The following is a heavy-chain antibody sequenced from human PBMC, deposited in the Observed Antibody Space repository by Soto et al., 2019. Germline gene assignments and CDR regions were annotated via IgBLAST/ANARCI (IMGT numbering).Heavy chain of an antibody. CDR3: ARETVILGVIAFSS. Sequence: QVQLVQSGAELKKPGASVNISCKASGYTFTRYAMHWLRQAPGQRLEWMGWIHAGNGNTKYSQNFQGRVTITSDTSASTAYLGLNSLRSEDTAFYYCARETVILGVIAFSSWGQGTLVTVSS. V-gene: IGHV1-3*01. CDR1: GYTFTRYA. D-gene: IGHD3-10*01. CDR2: IHAGNGNT. J-gene: IGHJ5*02.